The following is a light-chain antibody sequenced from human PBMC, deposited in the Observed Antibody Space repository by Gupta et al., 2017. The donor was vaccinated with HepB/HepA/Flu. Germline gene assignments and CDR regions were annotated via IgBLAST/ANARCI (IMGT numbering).Light chain of an antibody. CDR3: QEYYSNPFT. CDR2: WAS. V-gene: IGKV4-1*01. J-gene: IGKJ3*01. CDR1: QSVLYSSNNKNY. Sequence: DIVMTQSPDSLAVSLGERATTNCKSSQSVLYSSNNKNYLAWYQQKPGQPPKLLIYWASTRESGVPDRLSGSGSGKDFTLTISSLKAEDVAVYYCQEYYSNPFTFGPGTKVDIK.